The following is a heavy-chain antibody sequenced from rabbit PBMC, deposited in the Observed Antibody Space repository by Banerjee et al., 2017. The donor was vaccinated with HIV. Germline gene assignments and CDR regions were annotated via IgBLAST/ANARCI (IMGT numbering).Heavy chain of an antibody. CDR2: IVIGSTWT. V-gene: IGHV1S45*01. Sequence: EESGGGLVQPEGSLTLTCTASGFSFNNNYWICWVRQAPGKGLEWIGCIVIGSTWTYYASWAKGRFTISKTSSTTVTLQMTGLTAADTATYLCARTYGAGAGDGYFNLWGQGTLVTIS. D-gene: IGHD7-1*01. CDR1: GFSFNNNYW. J-gene: IGHJ4*01. CDR3: ARTYGAGAGDGYFNL.